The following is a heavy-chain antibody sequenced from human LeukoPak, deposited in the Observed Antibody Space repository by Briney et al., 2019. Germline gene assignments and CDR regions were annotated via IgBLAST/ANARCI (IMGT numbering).Heavy chain of an antibody. CDR3: ARGWLLYYFDY. CDR1: GFTFSDYY. D-gene: IGHD5-12*01. J-gene: IGHJ4*02. Sequence: GGSLRLSCAASGFTFSDYYMNWIRQAPGKGLEWVSYISSSGSTIYYANSVKGRFTISRDNAKNSLYLQMNSLRAEDTAVYYCARGWLLYYFDYWGQGTLDTVSS. V-gene: IGHV3-11*01. CDR2: ISSSGSTI.